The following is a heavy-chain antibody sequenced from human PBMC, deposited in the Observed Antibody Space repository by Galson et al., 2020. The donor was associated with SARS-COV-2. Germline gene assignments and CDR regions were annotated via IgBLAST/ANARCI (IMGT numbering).Heavy chain of an antibody. D-gene: IGHD3-16*02. J-gene: IGHJ4*02. CDR1: GYSISSAYY. CDR2: IYHSGST. V-gene: IGHV4-38-2*02. CDR3: ARDYGFTFGGVIDPPFDY. Sequence: ASETLSLTCTVSGYSISSAYYWGWIRQPPGKGLEWIGSIYHSGSTFYNPSLKSRVTISIDTPKNQFSLKLTSVTAADTAVYYCARDYGFTFGGVIDPPFDYWGQGTLVTVSS.